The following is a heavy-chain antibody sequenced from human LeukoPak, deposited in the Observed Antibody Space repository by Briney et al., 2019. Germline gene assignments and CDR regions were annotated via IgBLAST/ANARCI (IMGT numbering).Heavy chain of an antibody. D-gene: IGHD2-2*02. CDR3: ARVKIAAINYYYYMDV. V-gene: IGHV4-31*03. CDR1: GGSISSGGYY. CDR2: IYYSGST. J-gene: IGHJ6*03. Sequence: SETLSLTCTVSGGSISSGGYYWSWIRQHPGKGLEWIGYIYYSGSTYYNPSLKSRVTISVDTSKNQFSQKLSSVTAADTAVYYCARVKIAAINYYYYMDVWGKGTTVTVSS.